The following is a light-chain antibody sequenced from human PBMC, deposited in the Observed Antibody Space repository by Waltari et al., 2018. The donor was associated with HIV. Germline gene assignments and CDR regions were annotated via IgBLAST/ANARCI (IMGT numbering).Light chain of an antibody. CDR2: KAS. V-gene: IGKV1-5*03. Sequence: DIHMPQFPSTLSASVGARVTITCRASQSISSWLAWYQQKPGKAPKLLIYKASSLESGVPSRFSGSGSGTEFTLTISSLQPDDFATYYCQQYNSYPWTFGQGTKVEIK. J-gene: IGKJ1*01. CDR1: QSISSW. CDR3: QQYNSYPWT.